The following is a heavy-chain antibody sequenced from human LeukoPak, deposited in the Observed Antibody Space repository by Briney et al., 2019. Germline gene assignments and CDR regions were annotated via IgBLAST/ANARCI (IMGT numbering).Heavy chain of an antibody. J-gene: IGHJ6*03. CDR1: GFTFSSYG. CDR2: ILYDGSNK. CDR3: AKKESEYFCMDG. Sequence: PGGPLRLSCAASGFTFSSYGMHWVRQAPGKGLEWVAVILYDGSNKDYADSVKGRFTIPGDNSKNTLYLQMNSLRAEDTAVYYCAKKESEYFCMDGWGKGTTVTVSS. V-gene: IGHV3-30*18.